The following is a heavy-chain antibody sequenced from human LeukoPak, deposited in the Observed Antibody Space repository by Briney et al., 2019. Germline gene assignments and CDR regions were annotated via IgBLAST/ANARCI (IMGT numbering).Heavy chain of an antibody. CDR2: IYSGGST. V-gene: IGHV3-66*01. J-gene: IGHJ4*02. CDR3: AAGVMTTVTIEPSWAYFDY. CDR1: GFTFSSYS. D-gene: IGHD4-11*01. Sequence: PGGSLRLSCAASGFTFSSYSMSWVRQAPGKGLEWVSVIYSGGSTYYADSVKGRFTISRDNSKNTLYLQMNSLRAEDTAVYYCAAGVMTTVTIEPSWAYFDYWGQGTLVTVSS.